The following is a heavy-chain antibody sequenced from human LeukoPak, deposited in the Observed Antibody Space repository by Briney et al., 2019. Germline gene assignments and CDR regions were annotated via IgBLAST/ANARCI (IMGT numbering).Heavy chain of an antibody. CDR1: GGSFSGYY. CDR2: INHSGST. J-gene: IGHJ6*02. Sequence: SETLSLTCAVYGGSFSGYYWSWIRQPPGKGLEWIGEINHSGSTNYNPSLKSRVTISVDTSKNQFSLKLSSVTAADTAVYYCARVGSGWAYYYYGMDVWGQRTTVTVSS. D-gene: IGHD6-19*01. V-gene: IGHV4-34*01. CDR3: ARVGSGWAYYYYGMDV.